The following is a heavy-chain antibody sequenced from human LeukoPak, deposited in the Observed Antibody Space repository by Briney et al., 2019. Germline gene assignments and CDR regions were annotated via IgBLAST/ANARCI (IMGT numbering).Heavy chain of an antibody. V-gene: IGHV4-59*12. CDR3: ARGAGPFDY. J-gene: IGHJ4*02. D-gene: IGHD6-19*01. CDR2: IYYSGST. CDR1: GGSISSYY. Sequence: SETLSLTCTVSGGSISSYYRSWIRQAPGKGLEWIGYIYYSGSTNYNPSLRSRVAMSVDTSKNQLSLRLSSVTAADTAVYYCARGAGPFDYWGQGTLSPSPQ.